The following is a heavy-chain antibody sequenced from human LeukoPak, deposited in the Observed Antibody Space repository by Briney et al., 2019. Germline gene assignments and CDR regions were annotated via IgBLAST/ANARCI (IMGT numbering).Heavy chain of an antibody. V-gene: IGHV1-2*02. Sequence: ASVKVSCKASGYTFTGYYMHWVRQAPGQGLEWMGWINPNSGGTNYAQKFQGRVTMTRDTSISTAYMELSRLRSDDTAVYYCARSPSSSRYAFDYWGQGTLVTVSS. CDR1: GYTFTGYY. CDR2: INPNSGGT. CDR3: ARSPSSSRYAFDY. D-gene: IGHD3-22*01. J-gene: IGHJ4*02.